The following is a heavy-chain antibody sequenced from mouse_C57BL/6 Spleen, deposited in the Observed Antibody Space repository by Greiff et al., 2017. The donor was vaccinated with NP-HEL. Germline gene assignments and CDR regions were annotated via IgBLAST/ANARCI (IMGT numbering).Heavy chain of an antibody. D-gene: IGHD1-1*01. J-gene: IGHJ1*03. CDR2: IWSGGST. CDR3: ARPYYNWYFDV. CDR1: GFSLTSYG. Sequence: VQLQQSGPGLVQPSQSLSITCTVSGFSLTSYGVHWVRQSPGKGLEWLGVIWSGGSTDYNAAFISRLSISKDNSKSQVFFKMNSLQADDTAIYYCARPYYNWYFDVWGTGTTVTVSS. V-gene: IGHV2-2*01.